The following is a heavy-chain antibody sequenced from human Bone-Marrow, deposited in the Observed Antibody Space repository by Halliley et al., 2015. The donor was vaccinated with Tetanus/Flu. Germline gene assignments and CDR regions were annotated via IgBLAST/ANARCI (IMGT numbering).Heavy chain of an antibody. V-gene: IGHV4-30-4*01. CDR3: ARQGDYDFYYFDY. J-gene: IGHJ4*02. Sequence: LGWIGFIYYSGGTYYNPSLKSRLDISIDTSRNQFSLKLTSVTVADTAVYYCARQGDYDFYYFDYWGQGTLVTVSS. D-gene: IGHD3-3*01. CDR2: IYYSGGT.